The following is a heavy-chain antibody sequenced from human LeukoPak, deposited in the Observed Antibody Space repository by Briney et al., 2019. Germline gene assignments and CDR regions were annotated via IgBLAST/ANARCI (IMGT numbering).Heavy chain of an antibody. CDR1: GGSISSYY. V-gene: IGHV4-59*01. CDR2: IYYSGST. D-gene: IGHD3-3*01. CDR3: ARAAYYDFWSGYYRAQNWFDP. J-gene: IGHJ5*02. Sequence: PSETLSLTCTVSGGSISSYYWSWIRQPPGKGLEWIGYIYYSGSTNYNPSLKSRVTISVDTSKNQFSLKLSSVTAADTAVYYCARAAYYDFWSGYYRAQNWFDPWGQGTLVTVSS.